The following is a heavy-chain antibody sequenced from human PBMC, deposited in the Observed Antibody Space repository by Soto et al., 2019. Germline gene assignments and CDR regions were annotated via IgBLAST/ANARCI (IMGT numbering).Heavy chain of an antibody. CDR1: GASITDYY. J-gene: IGHJ6*02. CDR3: ASDRYSGTGNAWFYYNGMDV. Sequence: QLQLQESGPGLVKPSETLSLICTVSGASITDYYWSWIRQSPGKGLEWIGYISYSGSTNYRPSLSSRVAMSVDPSRNQLSLKLSSVTAADSAVYYCASDRYSGTGNAWFYYNGMDVWGQGTTVTVSS. V-gene: IGHV4-59*01. D-gene: IGHD3-10*01. CDR2: ISYSGST.